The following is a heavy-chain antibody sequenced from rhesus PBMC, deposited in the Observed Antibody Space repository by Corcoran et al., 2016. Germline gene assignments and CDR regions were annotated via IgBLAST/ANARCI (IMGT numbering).Heavy chain of an antibody. CDR1: GASISSYW. Sequence: QVQLQESGPGLVKPSETLSLTCAVSGASISSYWWSWIRQPPGKGLEWIGVKNGNRVSNYYNHSLKSRVTISKDASKNQFSLKLSSVTAADTAVYYCASESPTITIVVAPYNRFDVWGPGVLVTVSS. V-gene: IGHV4-80*01. CDR2: KNGNRVSN. D-gene: IGHD3-16*01. CDR3: ASESPTITIVVAPYNRFDV. J-gene: IGHJ5-1*01.